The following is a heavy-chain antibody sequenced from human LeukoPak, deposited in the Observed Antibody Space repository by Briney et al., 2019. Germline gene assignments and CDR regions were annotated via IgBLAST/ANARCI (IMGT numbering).Heavy chain of an antibody. CDR2: IDPSGVP. D-gene: IGHD1-26*01. V-gene: IGHV1-46*01. J-gene: IGHJ4*02. CDR3: AREVGATDY. CDR1: GYTFTSYA. Sequence: ASVKVPCKASGYTFTSYAMHWVRQAPGQGLEWMGIIDPSGVPTYAQKFQGRVTMTRDTSTSTIYMELSSLRSEDTAVYYCAREVGATDYWGQGTLVTVSS.